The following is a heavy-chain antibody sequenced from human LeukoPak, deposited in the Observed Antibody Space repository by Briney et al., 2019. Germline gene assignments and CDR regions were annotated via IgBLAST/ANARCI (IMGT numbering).Heavy chain of an antibody. CDR3: ARAVPGFDS. V-gene: IGHV3-48*04. CDR1: GFTFSSYS. CDR2: ITSSSSTI. J-gene: IGHJ4*02. Sequence: GGSPRLSCAASGFTFSSYSMNWVRQAPGKGLEWISYITSSSSTIYYADSVRGRFTISRDNAKNSVYLQMDSLRVEDTALYYCARAVPGFDSWGQGTLVTVSS.